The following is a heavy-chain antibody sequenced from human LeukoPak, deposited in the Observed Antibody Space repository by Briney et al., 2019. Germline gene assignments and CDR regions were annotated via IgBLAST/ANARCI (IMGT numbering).Heavy chain of an antibody. D-gene: IGHD1-26*01. V-gene: IGHV1-69*04. CDR2: IIPILGIA. Sequence: GASVTVSCKASGGTFRSYAISWVRQAPGQGLEWMGRIIPILGIANYAQKFQGRVTITADKSKRTAYMELSSLGSEDTAVYYCARASQVGAPDYWGQGTLVTVSS. CDR1: GGTFRSYA. J-gene: IGHJ4*02. CDR3: ARASQVGAPDY.